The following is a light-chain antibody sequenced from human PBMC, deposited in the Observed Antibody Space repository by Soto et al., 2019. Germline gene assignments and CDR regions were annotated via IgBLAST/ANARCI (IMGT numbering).Light chain of an antibody. CDR1: QSVSGY. J-gene: IGKJ1*01. CDR2: DAS. Sequence: EIELTQSPATLSLSPGERATLSCRASQSVSGYLAWYQQKPGQAPRLLIYDASKRATGIPARFSGSGFGTDFTLTISSLEPEDFAVYYCQQRSKWRTFGQGTKVEIK. CDR3: QQRSKWRT. V-gene: IGKV3-11*01.